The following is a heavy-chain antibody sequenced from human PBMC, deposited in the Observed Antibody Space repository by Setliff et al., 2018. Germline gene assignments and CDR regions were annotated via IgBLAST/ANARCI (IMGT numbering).Heavy chain of an antibody. CDR1: GASITSYY. J-gene: IGHJ6*03. D-gene: IGHD3-9*01. V-gene: IGHV4-59*08. Sequence: PSETLSLTCSVSGASITSYYWSWIRQPPGKGLEWIAYIHNNGRIKYNPALKSRVTISLDTSKNQFSLNLNSATAADTAVYYCARHALSFDSAWDVWGKGTTGTV. CDR3: ARHALSFDSAWDV. CDR2: IHNNGRI.